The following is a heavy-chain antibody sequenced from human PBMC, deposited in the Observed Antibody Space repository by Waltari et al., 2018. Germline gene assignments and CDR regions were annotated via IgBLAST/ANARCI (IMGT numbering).Heavy chain of an antibody. CDR2: INPNSGGT. V-gene: IGHV1-2*02. D-gene: IGHD2-2*02. Sequence: QVQLVQSGAEVKKPGASVKVSCKASGYTFTGYYMHWVRQAPGQGLEWMGWINPNSGGTNYAQKVQGRVTMTRDTSISTAYMELSRLRSDDTAVYYCARVVPAAIVWFDPWGQGTLVTVSS. CDR3: ARVVPAAIVWFDP. J-gene: IGHJ5*02. CDR1: GYTFTGYY.